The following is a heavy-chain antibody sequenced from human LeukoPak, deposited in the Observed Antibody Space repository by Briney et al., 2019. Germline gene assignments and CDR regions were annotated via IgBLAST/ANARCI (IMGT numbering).Heavy chain of an antibody. J-gene: IGHJ3*02. CDR1: GGSFSGYY. D-gene: IGHD3-10*01. CDR2: INHSGST. Sequence: SETLSLTCAVYGGSFSGYYWSWIRQPPGKGLEWIGEINHSGSTNYNPSLKSRVTISVDTSKNQFSLKLSSVTAADTAVYYCARHGTYYYGSGSYRHDAFDIWGQGTMVTVSS. V-gene: IGHV4-34*01. CDR3: ARHGTYYYGSGSYRHDAFDI.